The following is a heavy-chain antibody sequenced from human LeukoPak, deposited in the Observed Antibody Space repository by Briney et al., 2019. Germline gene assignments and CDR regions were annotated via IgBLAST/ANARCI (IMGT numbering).Heavy chain of an antibody. CDR1: GFTFSSYG. Sequence: GGSLRPSCAASGFTFSSYGMHWVRQAPGKGLEWVAVIWYDGSNKYYADSVKGRFTISRDNSKNTLYLQMNSLRAEDTAVYYCAREDGSGSYDPFDYWGQGTLVTVSS. D-gene: IGHD3-10*01. CDR2: IWYDGSNK. J-gene: IGHJ4*02. CDR3: AREDGSGSYDPFDY. V-gene: IGHV3-33*01.